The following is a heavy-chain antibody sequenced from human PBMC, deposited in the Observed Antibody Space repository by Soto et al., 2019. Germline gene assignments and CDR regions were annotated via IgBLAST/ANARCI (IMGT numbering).Heavy chain of an antibody. D-gene: IGHD2-15*01. J-gene: IGHJ3*02. CDR3: ARCSGGSCYSESAFDI. CDR2: INPSGGST. V-gene: IGHV1-46*01. Sequence: RASVKVSCKASGYTFTSYYMHWVRQAPGQGLEWMGIINPSGGSTSYAQKFQGRVTMTRDTSTSTVYMELSSLRSEDTAVYYCARCSGGSCYSESAFDIWGQGTMVTVSS. CDR1: GYTFTSYY.